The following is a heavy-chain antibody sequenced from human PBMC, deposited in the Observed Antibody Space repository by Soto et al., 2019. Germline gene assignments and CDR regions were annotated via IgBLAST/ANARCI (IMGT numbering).Heavy chain of an antibody. CDR3: ARYGRYYCSGGSCYGGAFDI. J-gene: IGHJ3*02. V-gene: IGHV4-39*01. D-gene: IGHD2-15*01. CDR1: GGCRSCSSYY. CDR2: LYYSGST. Sequence: SETLSLTCTVWGGCRSCSSYYWRWIRQPPGKGLEWIGSLYYSGSTYYNPSLKIRVTISVDTSKNQFSLKLSSVTAADTAVYYCARYGRYYCSGGSCYGGAFDIWGQGTMVTV.